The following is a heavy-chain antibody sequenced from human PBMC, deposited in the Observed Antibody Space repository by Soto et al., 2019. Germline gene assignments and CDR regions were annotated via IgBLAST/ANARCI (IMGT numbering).Heavy chain of an antibody. CDR2: ISGSGGST. Sequence: PGGSLRLSCAASGFTFSSYAMSWVRQAPGKGLEWVSAISGSGGSTYYADSVKGRFTISRDNSKDTLYLQMNSLRAEDTAVYYCAKDRARRWATMNYWGQGTLVTVSS. V-gene: IGHV3-23*01. CDR3: AKDRARRWATMNY. J-gene: IGHJ4*02. CDR1: GFTFSSYA. D-gene: IGHD5-12*01.